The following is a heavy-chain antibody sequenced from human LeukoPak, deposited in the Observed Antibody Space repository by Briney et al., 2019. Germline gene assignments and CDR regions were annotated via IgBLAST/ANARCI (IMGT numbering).Heavy chain of an antibody. CDR3: ARDGHYDFWSGRYYYYYYMDV. V-gene: IGHV3-66*02. D-gene: IGHD3-3*01. CDR2: IYSGGST. J-gene: IGHJ6*03. CDR1: GFTVSSNY. Sequence: GGSLRPSCAASGFTVSSNYMSWVRQAPGKGLEWVSVIYSGGSTYYADSVKGRFTISRDNSKNTLYLQMNSLRAEDTAVYYCARDGHYDFWSGRYYYYYYMDVWGKGTTVTVSS.